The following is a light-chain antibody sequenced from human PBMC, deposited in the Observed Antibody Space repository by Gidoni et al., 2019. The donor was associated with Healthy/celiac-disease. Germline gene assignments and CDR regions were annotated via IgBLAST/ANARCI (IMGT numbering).Light chain of an antibody. J-gene: IGKJ1*01. CDR2: GAS. CDR1: QSVSSN. CDR3: QQYNNWPPGRT. V-gene: IGKV3-15*01. Sequence: EIVMTPSPATLSVSPGERATLSCRASQSVSSNLAWYQHKPGQAPRLLIYGASTRATGIPARFSGSGSGTEFTLTISSLQSEDFAVYYCQQYNNWPPGRTFGQGTKVEIK.